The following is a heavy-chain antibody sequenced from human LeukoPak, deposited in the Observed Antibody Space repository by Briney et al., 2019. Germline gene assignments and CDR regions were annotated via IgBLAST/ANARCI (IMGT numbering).Heavy chain of an antibody. Sequence: SETLSLTCTVSGGSISSYYWSWIRQPPGKGLEWIGYIYYSGSTNYNPSLKSRVTISVDTSKNQFSLKLSSVTAADTAVYYCARAEWELFPPDYWGQGTLVTVSS. CDR2: IYYSGST. D-gene: IGHD1-26*01. J-gene: IGHJ4*02. CDR3: ARAEWELFPPDY. CDR1: GGSISSYY. V-gene: IGHV4-59*01.